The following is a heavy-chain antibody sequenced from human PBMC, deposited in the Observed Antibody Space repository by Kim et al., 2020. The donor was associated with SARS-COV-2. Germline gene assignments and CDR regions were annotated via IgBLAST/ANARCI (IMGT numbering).Heavy chain of an antibody. D-gene: IGHD3-10*01. CDR2: IYYSGST. CDR1: GGSISSGGYY. J-gene: IGHJ3*02. Sequence: SETLSLTCTVSGGSISSGGYYWSWIRQHPGKGLEWIGYIYYSGSTYYNPSLKSRVTISVDTSKNQFSLKLSSVTAADTAVYYCARAMWFGELLFNAFDIWGQGTMVTVSS. V-gene: IGHV4-31*03. CDR3: ARAMWFGELLFNAFDI.